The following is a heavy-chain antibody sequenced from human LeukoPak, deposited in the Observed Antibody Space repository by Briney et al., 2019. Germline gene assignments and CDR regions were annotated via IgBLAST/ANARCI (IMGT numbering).Heavy chain of an antibody. CDR2: IYYSGST. CDR3: ARSFYYYGADALDI. Sequence: SETLSLTCAVYGGSFSGYYWSWIRQPPGKGLEWIGYIYYSGSTNYNPSLKSRVTISVDTSKNQFSLKLTSVSAADTAVYYCARSFYYYGADALDIWGQGTKVTVSS. V-gene: IGHV4-59*01. CDR1: GGSFSGYY. D-gene: IGHD3-10*01. J-gene: IGHJ3*02.